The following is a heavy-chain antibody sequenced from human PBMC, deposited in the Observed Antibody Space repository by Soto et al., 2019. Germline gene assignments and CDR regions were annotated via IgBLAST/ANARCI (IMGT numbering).Heavy chain of an antibody. CDR2: IHGDGSST. D-gene: IGHD5-18*01. J-gene: IGHJ6*02. Sequence: EVQLVESGGGLVQPGGSLRLSCAAAGFTFSSYWMHWVRQAPGKGLVWVSRIHGDGSSTFYADSVKGRVTISRDNAENTLYLQMNSLRAEDTAVYYCARGIQYRYGMDVWGQGTTVTVSS. CDR3: ARGIQYRYGMDV. V-gene: IGHV3-74*01. CDR1: GFTFSSYW.